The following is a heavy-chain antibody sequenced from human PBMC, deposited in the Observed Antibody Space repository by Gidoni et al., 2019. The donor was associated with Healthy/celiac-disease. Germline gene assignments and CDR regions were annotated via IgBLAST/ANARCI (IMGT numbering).Heavy chain of an antibody. Sequence: QVQLQESGPGLVKPSGTLSLTCAGSGGSISSSNWWSWVRQPPGKGLEWLGEIYHSGSTNYNPSLKSRVTISVDKSKNQFSLKLSSVTAADTAVYYCARHGRYYGSGSNFDYWGQGTLVTVSS. CDR2: IYHSGST. CDR3: ARHGRYYGSGSNFDY. D-gene: IGHD3-10*01. J-gene: IGHJ4*02. V-gene: IGHV4-4*02. CDR1: GGSISSSNW.